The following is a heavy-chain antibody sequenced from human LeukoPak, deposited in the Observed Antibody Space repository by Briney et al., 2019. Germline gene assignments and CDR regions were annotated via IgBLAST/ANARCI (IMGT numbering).Heavy chain of an antibody. CDR2: INWNSGSI. J-gene: IGHJ4*02. D-gene: IGHD3-10*01. CDR3: ARGDWDYYGSGSLDY. V-gene: IGHV3-9*01. Sequence: GGSLRLSCAASGFTFDDYGMHWVRQASGKGLEWVSGINWNSGSIGYADSVKGRFTISRDNAKNSLYLQMNSLRAEDTAVYYCARGDWDYYGSGSLDYWGQGTLVTVSS. CDR1: GFTFDDYG.